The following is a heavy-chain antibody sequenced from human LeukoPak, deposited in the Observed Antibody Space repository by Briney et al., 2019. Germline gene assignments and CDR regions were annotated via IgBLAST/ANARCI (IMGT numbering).Heavy chain of an antibody. CDR1: GGSISNKY. CDR3: ARGFILTGYWSFFDY. Sequence: SETLSLTCTVSGGSISNKYWSWIRQPPGKGLEWIGYIYYSGSTNYNPSLKSRVTISVDTSKNQFSLKLSSVTAADTAVYYCARGFILTGYWSFFDYWGQGTLVTVSS. J-gene: IGHJ4*02. CDR2: IYYSGST. D-gene: IGHD3-9*01. V-gene: IGHV4-59*12.